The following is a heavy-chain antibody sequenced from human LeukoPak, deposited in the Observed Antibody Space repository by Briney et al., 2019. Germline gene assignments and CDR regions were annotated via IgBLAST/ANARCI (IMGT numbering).Heavy chain of an antibody. CDR2: IIHTGRT. V-gene: IGHV4-34*12. CDR1: GGPFSGHY. Sequence: PSETLSLTCGVYGGPFSGHYWTWIRQPPGRGLEWIGEIIHTGRTNYNPSLESRVTMSVVTSKNQFSLNLNSVTAADTAVYYCARGTLVMVYATFDCWGQGTLVTVSS. J-gene: IGHJ4*02. CDR3: ARGTLVMVYATFDC. D-gene: IGHD2-8*01.